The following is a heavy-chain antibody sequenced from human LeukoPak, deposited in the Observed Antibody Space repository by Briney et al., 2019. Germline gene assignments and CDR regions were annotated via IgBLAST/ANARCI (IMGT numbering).Heavy chain of an antibody. CDR2: IYYSGST. V-gene: IGHV4-61*01. D-gene: IGHD3-10*01. CDR1: GYSISSGYY. J-gene: IGHJ3*02. Sequence: SETLSLTCTVSGYSISSGYYWSWIRQPPGKGLEWIGYIYYSGSTNYNPSLKSRVTISVDTSKNQFSLKLSSVTAADTAVYYCARGRELLWFGSDAFDIWGQGTMVTVSS. CDR3: ARGRELLWFGSDAFDI.